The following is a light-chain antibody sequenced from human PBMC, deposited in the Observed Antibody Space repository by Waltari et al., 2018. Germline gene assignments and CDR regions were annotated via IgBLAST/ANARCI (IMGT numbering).Light chain of an antibody. Sequence: EIVMTQSPATLSMSPGERATLSCRASQSISSNLAWYQQKPGQAPRLLIYAASTRATGIPARFSGSGSGTEFTLTISSLQSEDFAAYYCQQYNHWPPLTCGGGTKVEIK. CDR1: QSISSN. CDR3: QQYNHWPPLT. J-gene: IGKJ4*01. V-gene: IGKV3-15*01. CDR2: AAS.